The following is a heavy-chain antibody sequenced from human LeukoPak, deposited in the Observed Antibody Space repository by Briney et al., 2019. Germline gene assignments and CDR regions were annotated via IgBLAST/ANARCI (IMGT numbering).Heavy chain of an antibody. CDR1: GFTFSTYG. CDR3: ARVESYDSSGYNDAFDM. J-gene: IGHJ3*02. D-gene: IGHD3-22*01. Sequence: GGSLRLSCAASGFTFSTYGIHWVRQAPGKGLEWVAFIRSDGSNKYYADSVKGRFTISRDNSKNMLYLQMNSLRAEDTAVYYCARVESYDSSGYNDAFDMWGQGTMVTVSS. CDR2: IRSDGSNK. V-gene: IGHV3-30*02.